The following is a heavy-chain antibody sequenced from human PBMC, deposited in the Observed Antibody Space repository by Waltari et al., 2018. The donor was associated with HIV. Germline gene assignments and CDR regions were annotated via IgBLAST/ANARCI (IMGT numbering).Heavy chain of an antibody. CDR1: GGSISSYY. Sequence: QVQLQESGPGLVKPSETLSLTCSVSGGSISSYYWTWIRQPPGKGLEWIGYIYYSGSTNYNPSLKTRVNISVDTSKNQFSLKLSSVTAADTAVYYCARARQLAEVDYWGQGTLVTVSS. V-gene: IGHV4-59*01. J-gene: IGHJ4*02. D-gene: IGHD6-13*01. CDR2: IYYSGST. CDR3: ARARQLAEVDY.